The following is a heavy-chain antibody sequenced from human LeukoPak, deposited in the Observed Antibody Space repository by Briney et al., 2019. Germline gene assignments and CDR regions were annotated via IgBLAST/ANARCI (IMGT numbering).Heavy chain of an antibody. V-gene: IGHV3-23*01. J-gene: IGHJ3*02. Sequence: GGSLRLSCAASGFTFSSYAMSWVRQAPGKGLEWVSAISGSGGSTYYADSVKGRFTISRDNSKDTLCLQMNSLRAEDTAMYFRAKSLGTTAIDAFDIWGQGTMVTVSS. CDR3: AKSLGTTAIDAFDI. CDR1: GFTFSSYA. D-gene: IGHD4-17*01. CDR2: ISGSGGST.